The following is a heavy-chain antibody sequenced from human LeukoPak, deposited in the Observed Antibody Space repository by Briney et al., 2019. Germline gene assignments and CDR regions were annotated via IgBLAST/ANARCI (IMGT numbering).Heavy chain of an antibody. CDR1: GDSMSSHY. J-gene: IGHJ4*02. CDR2: IYYSGST. Sequence: SETLSLTCTVSGDSMSSHYWSWIRQPPGKGLEWIGYIYYSGSTNYNPSLKSRVTISVDTSKNQFSLKLSSVTAADTAVYYCARHDAVVTARPYDYWGQGALVTVSS. CDR3: ARHDAVVTARPYDY. V-gene: IGHV4-59*11. D-gene: IGHD2-21*02.